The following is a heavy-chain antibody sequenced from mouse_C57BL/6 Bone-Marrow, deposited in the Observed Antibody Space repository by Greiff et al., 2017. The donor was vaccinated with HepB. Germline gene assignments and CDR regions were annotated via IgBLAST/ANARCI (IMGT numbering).Heavy chain of an antibody. CDR3: AKHYSTLFAY. Sequence: VKLQQPGAELVKPGASVKLSCKASGYTFTSYWMQWVKQRPGQGLEWIGEIDPSDSYTNYNQKFKGKATLTVDTSSSTPYMQLSSLTSEDSAVYYCAKHYSTLFAYWGQGTLVTVSA. D-gene: IGHD2-5*01. CDR1: GYTFTSYW. J-gene: IGHJ3*01. V-gene: IGHV1-50*01. CDR2: IDPSDSYT.